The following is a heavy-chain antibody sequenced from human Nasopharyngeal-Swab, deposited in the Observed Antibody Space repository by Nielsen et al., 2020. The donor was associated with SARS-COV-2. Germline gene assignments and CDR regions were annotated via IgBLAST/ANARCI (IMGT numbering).Heavy chain of an antibody. V-gene: IGHV3-7*01. CDR2: IKQDGSEK. Sequence: LKISCAASGFTFSSYWMSWVRQAPGKGLEWVANIKQDGSEKYYVDSVKGRFTISRDNAKNSLYLQMNSLRAEDTAVYYCARDFRSVNFYYCYYGMDVWGQGTTVTVSS. CDR3: ARDFRSVNFYYCYYGMDV. D-gene: IGHD1-20*01. CDR1: GFTFSSYW. J-gene: IGHJ6*02.